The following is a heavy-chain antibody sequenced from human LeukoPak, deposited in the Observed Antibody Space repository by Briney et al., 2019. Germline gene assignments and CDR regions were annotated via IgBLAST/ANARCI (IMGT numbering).Heavy chain of an antibody. D-gene: IGHD6-19*01. CDR2: IYTSGRT. Sequence: PSETLSLTCTVSGGSISSYYWSWIRQPAGKGLEWIGRIYTSGRTNYNPSLKSRVTMSVDTSKNQFSLKLSSVTAADTAVYYCARVDSSGWYRYYFDYWGQGTLVTVSS. CDR1: GGSISSYY. J-gene: IGHJ4*02. CDR3: ARVDSSGWYRYYFDY. V-gene: IGHV4-4*07.